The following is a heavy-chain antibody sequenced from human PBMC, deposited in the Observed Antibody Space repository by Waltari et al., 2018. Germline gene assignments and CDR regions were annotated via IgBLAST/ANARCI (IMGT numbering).Heavy chain of an antibody. D-gene: IGHD4-17*01. CDR3: AAPEFYGDYVFYYGMDV. V-gene: IGHV1-3*01. J-gene: IGHJ6*02. Sequence: QVQLVQSGAEVKKPGASVKVSCKASGYTFTSYAMHWVRQAPGQRLEWMGWINAGNGNTKYSQKFQGRVTITRDTSASTAYMELSSLRSEDTAVYYCAAPEFYGDYVFYYGMDVWGQGTAVTVSS. CDR1: GYTFTSYA. CDR2: INAGNGNT.